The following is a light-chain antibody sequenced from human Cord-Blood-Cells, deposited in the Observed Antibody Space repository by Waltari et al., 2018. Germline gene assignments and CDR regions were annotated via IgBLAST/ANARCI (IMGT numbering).Light chain of an antibody. CDR2: KAS. V-gene: IGKV1-5*03. CDR3: QQYNSYSPYS. CDR1: TSISSW. Sequence: DIQMTQSPSTLSASVGDRVTITCRASTSISSWLAWYQQKPGKAPKLLIYKASSLESGVPSRFSGSGSGTEFTLTISSLQPDDFATYYCQQYNSYSPYSFGQGTKLEIK. J-gene: IGKJ2*03.